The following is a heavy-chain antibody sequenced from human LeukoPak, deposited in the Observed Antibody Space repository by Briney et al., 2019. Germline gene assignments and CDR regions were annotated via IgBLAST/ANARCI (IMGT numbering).Heavy chain of an antibody. D-gene: IGHD5-18*01. CDR3: ARGLVGDPAILSE. CDR2: IYTSGTT. V-gene: IGHV4-4*07. J-gene: IGHJ4*02. CDR1: GDSISIYY. Sequence: SETLSLTCTVSGDSISIYYWSWIRQPAGKGLEWIGRIYTSGTTNYNPSLKSRVTMSVDTSKNQFSLRLTSVTAADTAVYYCARGLVGDPAILSEWGQGTLVTVSS.